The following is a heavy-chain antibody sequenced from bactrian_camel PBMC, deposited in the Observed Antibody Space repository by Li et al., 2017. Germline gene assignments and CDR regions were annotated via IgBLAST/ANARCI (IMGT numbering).Heavy chain of an antibody. Sequence: HVQLVESGGGSVQAGGSQRLSCAASGFTSTNYWMHWVRQGPGKGLEWVSSSSSGALSLVYADSVKGRFTISRDTAKRTLFLQLNSLEIEDSATYYCVKATEIGFAVFPSYDYWGQGTQVTVS. CDR1: GFTSTNYW. V-gene: IGHV3S1*01. D-gene: IGHD1*01. CDR3: VKATEIGFAVFPSYDY. J-gene: IGHJ4*01. CDR2: SSSGALSL.